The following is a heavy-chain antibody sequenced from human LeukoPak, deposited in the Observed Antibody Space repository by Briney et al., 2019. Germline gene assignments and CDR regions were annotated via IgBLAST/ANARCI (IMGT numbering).Heavy chain of an antibody. CDR2: IYYSGST. J-gene: IGHJ4*02. CDR3: ARVEQWLVDLLGYFDY. D-gene: IGHD6-19*01. CDR1: GGSISSSSYY. Sequence: SETLSLTCTVSGGSISSSSYYWGWIRQPPGKGLEWIGSIYYSGSTYYNPSLKSRVTISVDTSKNQFSLKLSSVTAADTAVYYCARVEQWLVDLLGYFDYWGQGTLVTVSS. V-gene: IGHV4-39*01.